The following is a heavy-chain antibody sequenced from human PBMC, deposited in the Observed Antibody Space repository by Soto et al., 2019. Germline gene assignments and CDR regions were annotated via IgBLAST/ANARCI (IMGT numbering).Heavy chain of an antibody. CDR3: AKGSIDYSASVDH. CDR2: ISARGGSS. Sequence: EVQLLESGGGLVQPGGSLRLACAASGFSFNSYAMVLVRPAPGKGLEWVSVISARGGSSYFADSVKGRFTISRDNSKNVLSLELNNLRAEDTATYFCAKGSIDYSASVDHWGQGTVVLVSS. CDR1: GFSFNSYA. D-gene: IGHD1-26*01. V-gene: IGHV3-23*01. J-gene: IGHJ4*02.